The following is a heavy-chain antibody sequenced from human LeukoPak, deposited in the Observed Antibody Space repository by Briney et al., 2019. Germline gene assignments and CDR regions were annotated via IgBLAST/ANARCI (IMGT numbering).Heavy chain of an antibody. V-gene: IGHV4-39*07. CDR2: IYYSATT. D-gene: IGHD4-17*01. CDR1: GGSISSSSYY. J-gene: IGHJ4*02. CDR3: ARVPTVTFFDY. Sequence: SETLSLTCTVSGGSISSSSYYWGWIRQPPGKGLEWIGSIYYSATTYYNPSLKSRVTISVDTSKNQFSLKLSSVTAADTAVYYCARVPTVTFFDYWGQGTLVTVSS.